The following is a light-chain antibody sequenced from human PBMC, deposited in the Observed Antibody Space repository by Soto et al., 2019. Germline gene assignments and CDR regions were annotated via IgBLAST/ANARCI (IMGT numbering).Light chain of an antibody. CDR2: EVS. Sequence: QSALTQPASVSGSPGQSITISCTGTSSDVGVYNYVSWYQQHPGKAPKLMIYEVSDRPSGVSNRFSGSKSGNTASLTISGXXXXXXXDXYCSSYTSSGTYVFGTGTKLTV. CDR1: SSDVGVYNY. J-gene: IGLJ1*01. V-gene: IGLV2-14*01. CDR3: SSYTSSGTYV.